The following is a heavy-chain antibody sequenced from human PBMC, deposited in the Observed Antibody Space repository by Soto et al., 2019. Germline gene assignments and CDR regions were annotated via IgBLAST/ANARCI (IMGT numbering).Heavy chain of an antibody. CDR3: ATGKSPPDFWSGYYFGWFDP. J-gene: IGHJ5*02. Sequence: QVQLVQSGAEVKKPGASVKVSCKVSGYTLTELSMHWVRQAPGKGLEWMGGFDPEDGETIYAQKFQGRVTMTEDTSTDTAYMELSSLRSEDTAVYYCATGKSPPDFWSGYYFGWFDPWGQGTLVTVSS. D-gene: IGHD3-3*01. CDR1: GYTLTELS. CDR2: FDPEDGET. V-gene: IGHV1-24*01.